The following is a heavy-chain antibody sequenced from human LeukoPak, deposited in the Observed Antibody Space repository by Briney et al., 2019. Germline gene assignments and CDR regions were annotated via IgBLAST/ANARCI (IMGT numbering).Heavy chain of an antibody. CDR2: ISSNGGST. J-gene: IGHJ4*02. V-gene: IGHV3-64*01. CDR1: GFTFSSYA. D-gene: IGHD1-26*01. Sequence: GGSLRLSCAASGFTFSSYAMYWVRQAPGKGLEYVSSISSNGGSTYYANSVKGRFTISGDNSKNTLSLQMGSLRPADIAVYYCARVRGSYFFDFWGQGTLVTVSS. CDR3: ARVRGSYFFDF.